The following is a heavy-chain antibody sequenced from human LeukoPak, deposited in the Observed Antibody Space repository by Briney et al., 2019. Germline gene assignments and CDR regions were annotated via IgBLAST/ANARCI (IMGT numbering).Heavy chain of an antibody. CDR2: IEPAGSAT. J-gene: IGHJ4*02. Sequence: GGSLRLSRTASGFTFSSYWMTWVRQAPGKGLEWVANIEPAGSATYYVDSVKGRFTISRDNAKNLLYMQMNSLRAEDSAVYHCGRFGYVAAVDSWGQGALVIVSS. V-gene: IGHV3-7*01. D-gene: IGHD2-15*01. CDR3: GRFGYVAAVDS. CDR1: GFTFSSYW.